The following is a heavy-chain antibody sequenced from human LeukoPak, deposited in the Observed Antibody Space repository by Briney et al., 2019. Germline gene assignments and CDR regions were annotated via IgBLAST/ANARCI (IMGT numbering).Heavy chain of an antibody. V-gene: IGHV3-43D*04. CDR3: AKDMAYHDSSGQSPFDY. D-gene: IGHD3-22*01. CDR1: GFTFDDYA. J-gene: IGHJ4*02. CDR2: ISWDGGST. Sequence: GGSLRLSCAASGFTFDDYAMHWVRQAPGKGLEWVSLISWDGGSTYYADSVKGRFTISRDNSKNSLYLQMNSLRAEDTALYYCAKDMAYHDSSGQSPFDYWGQGTLVTVSS.